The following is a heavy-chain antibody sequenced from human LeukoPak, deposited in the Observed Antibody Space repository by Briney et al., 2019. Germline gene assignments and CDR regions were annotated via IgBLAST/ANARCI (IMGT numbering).Heavy chain of an antibody. CDR3: ARDGVSATVTYDY. J-gene: IGHJ4*02. CDR1: GFTFSSYS. D-gene: IGHD4-17*01. V-gene: IGHV3-21*01. Sequence: GGSLRLSCAASGFTFSSYSMNWVRQAPGKGLEWVSSISSSSSYIYYADSVKGRFTISRDNAKNSLYLQMNSLRAEDTAVYYCARDGVSATVTYDYWGQGTLVTVSS. CDR2: ISSSSSYI.